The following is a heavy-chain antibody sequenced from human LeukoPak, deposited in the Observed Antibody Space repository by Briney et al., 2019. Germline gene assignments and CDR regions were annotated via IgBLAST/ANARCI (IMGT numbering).Heavy chain of an antibody. J-gene: IGHJ4*02. CDR2: TYYRSKWYN. Sequence: SQTLSLTCAISGDSVSSNSAAWNWIRQSPSTGLEWLGRTYYRSKWYNDYAVSVKSRITINPDTSKNQFSLQLNSVTPEDTAVYYCARGGYCSGGSCYGAPFDYWGQGPLVTVSS. D-gene: IGHD2-15*01. V-gene: IGHV6-1*01. CDR3: ARGGYCSGGSCYGAPFDY. CDR1: GDSVSSNSAA.